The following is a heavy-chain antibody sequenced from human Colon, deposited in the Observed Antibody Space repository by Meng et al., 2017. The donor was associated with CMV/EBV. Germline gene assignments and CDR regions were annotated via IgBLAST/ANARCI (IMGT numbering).Heavy chain of an antibody. CDR2: IYYTGST. V-gene: IGHV4-31*03. J-gene: IGHJ4*02. Sequence: LNCTVSGGSISSGGYYWIWSRQRPGKSLEWIGYIYYTGSTYYSPTLKSRVVISGDTSKNQFSLKLSSVTAADTAVYFCARDPGSGPDYWGQGTLVTVSS. CDR3: ARDPGSGPDY. CDR1: GGSISSGGYY. D-gene: IGHD2-15*01.